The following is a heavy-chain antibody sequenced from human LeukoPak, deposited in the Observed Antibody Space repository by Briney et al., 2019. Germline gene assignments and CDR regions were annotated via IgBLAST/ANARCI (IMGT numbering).Heavy chain of an antibody. Sequence: GGSLRLSCAASGFTVSSNYMSWVRQAPGKGLEWVSVIYSGGSTYYADSVKGRFTISRDNSKNTLYLQMNSLRAEDTAVYYCARSPSSYGDYEYYFDYWGQGTLVTVSS. J-gene: IGHJ4*02. CDR3: ARSPSSYGDYEYYFDY. D-gene: IGHD4-17*01. V-gene: IGHV3-53*01. CDR2: IYSGGST. CDR1: GFTVSSNY.